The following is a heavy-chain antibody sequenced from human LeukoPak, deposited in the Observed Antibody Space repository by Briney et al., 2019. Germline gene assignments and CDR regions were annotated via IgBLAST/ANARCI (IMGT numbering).Heavy chain of an antibody. D-gene: IGHD2-21*01. V-gene: IGHV1-69*05. CDR1: GGTFSSYA. J-gene: IGHJ3*02. CDR2: IIPIFGTA. CDR3: ARSPRPLLDAFDI. Sequence: GASVKVSCKASGGTFSSYAISWVRQAPGQGLEWMGGIIPIFGTANYAQKFQGRVTITTDESTSTAYMELSSLRSEDTAVYYCARSPRPLLDAFDIWGQGTMVTVPS.